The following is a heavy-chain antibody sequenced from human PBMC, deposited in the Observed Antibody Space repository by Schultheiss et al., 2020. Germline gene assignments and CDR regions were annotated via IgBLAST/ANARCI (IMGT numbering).Heavy chain of an antibody. V-gene: IGHV1-2*02. CDR1: GGTFSSYA. CDR3: AREYCSSTSCYAGPYYYYMDV. Sequence: ASVKVSCKASGGTFSSYAISWVRQAPGQGLEWMGGINPNSGGTNYAQKFQGRVTMTRDTSISTAYMELSRLRSDDTAVYYCAREYCSSTSCYAGPYYYYMDVWGKGTTVTVSS. CDR2: INPNSGGT. J-gene: IGHJ6*03. D-gene: IGHD2-2*01.